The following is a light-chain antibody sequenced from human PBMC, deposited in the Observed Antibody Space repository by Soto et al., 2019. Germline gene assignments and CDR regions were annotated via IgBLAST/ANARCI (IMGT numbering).Light chain of an antibody. J-gene: IGKJ3*01. CDR3: QQYYLAPLT. CDR1: QSVLYRSDSKNH. CDR2: WAS. Sequence: IVMTQSPDSLAVSLGERATINCKSSQSVLYRSDSKNHLAWYQLKPGQPPKLLIYWASARESGVPDRFSGSGSGTDFTPTINNLQAEDVAVYFCQQYYLAPLTFGPGTKVDIK. V-gene: IGKV4-1*01.